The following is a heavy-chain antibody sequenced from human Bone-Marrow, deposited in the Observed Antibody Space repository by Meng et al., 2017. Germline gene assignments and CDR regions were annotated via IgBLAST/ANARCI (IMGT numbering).Heavy chain of an antibody. J-gene: IGHJ2*01. CDR2: IYYSGST. Sequence: QVPLQEWGPGLVKPSQTLSLTCTVSGGSISSGNHYWSWIRQHPGKGLEYIGYIYYSGSTYYNPSLKSRVIISVDTSKNQFSLRLNSVTAADTAVHYCASLYGDSSVWYLDLWGRGTLVTVSS. D-gene: IGHD4-17*01. CDR1: GGSISSGNHY. CDR3: ASLYGDSSVWYLDL. V-gene: IGHV4-31*03.